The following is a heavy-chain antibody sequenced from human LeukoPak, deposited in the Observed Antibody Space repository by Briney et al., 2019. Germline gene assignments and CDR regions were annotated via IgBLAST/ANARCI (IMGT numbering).Heavy chain of an antibody. D-gene: IGHD5-12*01. CDR3: ARARGGLGY. J-gene: IGHJ4*02. CDR2: IYYSGST. V-gene: IGHV4-30-4*08. Sequence: SETLSLTCTVSGGSISSYYWSWIRQPPGKGLEWIGYIYYSGSTYYNPSLKSRVTISVDTSKNQFSLKLSSVTAADTAVYYCARARGGLGYWGQGTLVTVSS. CDR1: GGSISSYY.